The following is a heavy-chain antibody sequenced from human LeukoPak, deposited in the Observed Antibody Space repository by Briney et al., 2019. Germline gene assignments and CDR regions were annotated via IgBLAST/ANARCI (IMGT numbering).Heavy chain of an antibody. D-gene: IGHD2/OR15-2a*01. V-gene: IGHV3-7*01. CDR3: AREGRIVIVPSQ. CDR2: IKKDGSEK. J-gene: IGHJ4*02. CDR1: GFTFSSYW. Sequence: GGSLRLSCAASGFTFSSYWMSRVRQAPGKGLEWVANIKKDGSEKNYVDSVKGRFTISRDNAKSSLYLQMNSLRAEDTAVYYCAREGRIVIVPSQWGQGTLVTVSS.